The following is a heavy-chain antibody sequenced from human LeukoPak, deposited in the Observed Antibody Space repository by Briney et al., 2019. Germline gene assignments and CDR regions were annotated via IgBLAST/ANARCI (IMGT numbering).Heavy chain of an antibody. D-gene: IGHD1-26*01. V-gene: IGHV3-23*01. J-gene: IGHJ4*02. CDR1: GFTFSSYA. CDR2: ISGSGGST. Sequence: GGSLRLSCAASGFTFSSYAMSWVRQAPGKGLEWVSAISGSGGSTYYADSVKGRFTISRDDSKNTLYLQVNSLRAEDTAVYYCAKGGKWDVTPFDYWGQGTLVTVSS. CDR3: AKGGKWDVTPFDY.